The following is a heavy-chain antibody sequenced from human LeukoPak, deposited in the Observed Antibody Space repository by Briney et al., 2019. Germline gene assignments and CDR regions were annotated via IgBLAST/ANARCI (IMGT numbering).Heavy chain of an antibody. CDR1: GGSFSGYY. J-gene: IGHJ4*02. D-gene: IGHD5/OR15-5a*01. CDR2: INHSGGT. Sequence: SETLSLTCAVYGGSFSGYYWSWIRQPPGKGLEWIGEINHSGGTNYNPSLKSRVTISVDTSKNQFSLKLSSVTAADTAVYYCARLVYETPYYFDYWGQGTLVTVSS. V-gene: IGHV4-34*01. CDR3: ARLVYETPYYFDY.